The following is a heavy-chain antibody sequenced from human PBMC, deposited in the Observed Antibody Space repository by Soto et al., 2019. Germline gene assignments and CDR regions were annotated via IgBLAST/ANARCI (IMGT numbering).Heavy chain of an antibody. CDR1: GGSISSYY. CDR2: IYTSGST. D-gene: IGHD3-22*01. CDR3: VASGGKVVVRGPDDTRFDY. V-gene: IGHV4-4*07. J-gene: IGHJ4*02. Sequence: SETLSLTCTVSGGSISSYYWSWIRQPAGKGLEWIGRIYTSGSTNYNPSLKSRVTMSVDTSMNQFSLKLSSVTAADTAVYYCVASGGKVVVRGPDDTRFDYWGQGTLVTVSS.